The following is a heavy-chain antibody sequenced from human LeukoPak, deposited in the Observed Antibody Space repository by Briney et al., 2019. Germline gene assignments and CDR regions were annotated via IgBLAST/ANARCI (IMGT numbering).Heavy chain of an antibody. CDR1: GGSISSSSYY. CDR3: ARLSLFDY. J-gene: IGHJ4*02. CDR2: IYYSGST. V-gene: IGHV4-39*01. Sequence: SETLSLTCTVSGGSISSSSYYWGWIRQPPGKGLEWIGSIYYSGSTYYNPSLKSRVTISVDTSKNQFSLKLSSVTAADTAVYYCARLSLFDYWGQGTLVTVSS.